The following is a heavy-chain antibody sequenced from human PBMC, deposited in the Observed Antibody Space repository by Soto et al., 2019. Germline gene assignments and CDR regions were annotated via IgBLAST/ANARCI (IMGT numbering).Heavy chain of an antibody. Sequence: SETLSLTCTVSGGSISSSSYYWGWIRQPPGKGLEWIGSIYYSGSTYYNPSLKSRVTISVDTSKNQFSLKLSSVTAADTAVYYCASNFLTFIPAHPVGWGQGTLVTVSS. CDR2: IYYSGST. CDR1: GGSISSSSYY. CDR3: ASNFLTFIPAHPVG. V-gene: IGHV4-39*01. J-gene: IGHJ4*02. D-gene: IGHD2-2*01.